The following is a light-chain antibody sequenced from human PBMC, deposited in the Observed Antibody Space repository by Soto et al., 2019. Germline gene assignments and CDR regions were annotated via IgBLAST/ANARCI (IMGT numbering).Light chain of an antibody. V-gene: IGKV3-11*01. CDR1: QSVDHY. CDR2: DAS. Sequence: EIVLTQSPATLSLSPGERATHSCRASQSVDHYLAWFQQKPGQAPRLLIYDASNRATGIPARFSGSGSGTDFTLTISSLEPEDFAVYYCQQRSNWPLYTFGQGTKLEIK. CDR3: QQRSNWPLYT. J-gene: IGKJ2*01.